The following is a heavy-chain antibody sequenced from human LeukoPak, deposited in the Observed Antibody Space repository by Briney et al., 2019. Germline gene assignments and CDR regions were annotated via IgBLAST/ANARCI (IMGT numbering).Heavy chain of an antibody. CDR3: ARPRLSSSWFFDY. Sequence: GGSLRLSCAASGFTFSSYGMHWVRQAPGKGLEWVAVIWYDGSNKYYADSVKGRFTISRDNSKNTLYLQMNSLRAEDTAVYYCARPRLSSSWFFDYWGQGTLVTASS. D-gene: IGHD6-13*01. V-gene: IGHV3-33*01. CDR2: IWYDGSNK. J-gene: IGHJ4*02. CDR1: GFTFSSYG.